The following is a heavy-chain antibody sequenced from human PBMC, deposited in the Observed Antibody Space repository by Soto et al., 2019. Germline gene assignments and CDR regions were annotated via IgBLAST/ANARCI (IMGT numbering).Heavy chain of an antibody. CDR1: GGSFSGYY. J-gene: IGHJ4*02. V-gene: IGHV4-34*01. Sequence: QVQLQQWGEGLLKPSETLSLTCAVYGGSFSGYYWTWIRQPPGTGLEWIGEINHSGSTNYNPSLKSRVIISVDTSKNQFSLKLTCVTAADTAVYYCARDKITGLFDYWGQGTLVTVSS. CDR3: ARDKITGLFDY. CDR2: INHSGST. D-gene: IGHD2-8*02.